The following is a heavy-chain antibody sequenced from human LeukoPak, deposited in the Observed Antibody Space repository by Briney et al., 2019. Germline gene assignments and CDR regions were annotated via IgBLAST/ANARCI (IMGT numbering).Heavy chain of an antibody. CDR2: IIPIFGTA. Sequence: SVKVSCKASGGTFSSYAISWVRQAPGQGLEWMGGIIPIFGTANYAQKFQGRVTITADESTSTAYMELTSLRSEDTAVYYCARGQQWLVVWFDPWGQGTLVTVSS. V-gene: IGHV1-69*13. CDR1: GGTFSSYA. CDR3: ARGQQWLVVWFDP. J-gene: IGHJ5*02. D-gene: IGHD6-19*01.